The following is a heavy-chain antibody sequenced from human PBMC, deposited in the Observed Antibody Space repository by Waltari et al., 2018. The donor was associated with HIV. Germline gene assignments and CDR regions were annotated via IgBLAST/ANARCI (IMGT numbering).Heavy chain of an antibody. CDR2: IYYSGST. V-gene: IGHV4-39*01. CDR3: ASKITIFGVVPHAFDI. CDR1: GGSISSSSYY. D-gene: IGHD3-3*01. J-gene: IGHJ3*02. Sequence: QLQLQESGPGLVKPSETLSLTCTVSGGSISSSSYYWGWLRPPPGKGLEWIGRIYYSGSTYYNPSLKSRVTISVDTSKNQFSLKLSSVTAADTAVYYCASKITIFGVVPHAFDIWGQGTMVTVSS.